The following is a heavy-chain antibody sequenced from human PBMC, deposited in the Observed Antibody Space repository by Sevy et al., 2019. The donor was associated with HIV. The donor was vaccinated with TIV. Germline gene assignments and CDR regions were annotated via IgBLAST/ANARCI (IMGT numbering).Heavy chain of an antibody. D-gene: IGHD1-1*01. CDR3: ARSGTTGTSLGY. J-gene: IGHJ4*02. CDR1: GGSVSSGSYY. V-gene: IGHV4-61*01. Sequence: SETLSLTCTVSGGSVSSGSYYWSWIRQPPGKGLEWIGYIYYSGSTNYNPSLKSRVTISVDTSKNQFSLKLSSVTAADTAVYYCARSGTTGTSLGYWGQGTLVTSPQ. CDR2: IYYSGST.